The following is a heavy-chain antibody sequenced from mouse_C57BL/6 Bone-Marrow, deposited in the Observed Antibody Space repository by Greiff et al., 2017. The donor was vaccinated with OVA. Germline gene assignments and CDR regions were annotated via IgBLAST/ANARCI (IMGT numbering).Heavy chain of an antibody. V-gene: IGHV1-69*01. CDR2: IDPSDSDT. J-gene: IGHJ1*03. Sequence: QVQLQQPGAELVMPGASVKLSCKASGYTFTSYWLPWVKQRPGQGLEWIGEIDPSDSDTNYNQQFKGKSTLTVDKSASTAYMQLSSLTSEDSAVYYGARGRGWYHWYFDVWGTGTTVTVAS. CDR3: ARGRGWYHWYFDV. CDR1: GYTFTSYW. D-gene: IGHD1-1*02.